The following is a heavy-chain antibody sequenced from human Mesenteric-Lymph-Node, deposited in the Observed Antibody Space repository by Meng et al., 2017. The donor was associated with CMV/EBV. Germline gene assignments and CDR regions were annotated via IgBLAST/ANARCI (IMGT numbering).Heavy chain of an antibody. Sequence: GESLKISCAASEFTVSSSAIHWVRQASGKGLEWVGRIRSKANSYATVYAATMKGRFTISRDDSENTAYLQMNSLKTEDTAVYYCARQARDGDCCLDYWGQGTLVTVSS. J-gene: IGHJ4*02. CDR1: EFTVSSSA. D-gene: IGHD2-21*01. CDR3: ARQARDGDCCLDY. CDR2: IRSKANSYAT. V-gene: IGHV3-73*01.